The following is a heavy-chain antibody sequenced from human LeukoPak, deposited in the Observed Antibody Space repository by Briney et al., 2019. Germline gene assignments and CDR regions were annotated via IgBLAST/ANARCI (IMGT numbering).Heavy chain of an antibody. J-gene: IGHJ3*01. CDR2: INGGGDAT. D-gene: IGHD2-2*01. V-gene: IGHV3-53*01. Sequence: GGSLRLSCAVSGFTVSSNYMSWVRQAPGKGLEWVSAINGGGDATEYADSVKGRFTISRDNSKNTLYLQMNSLRPDDTAVYYCARCTASCYANAFDVWGQGTLLTVSS. CDR3: ARCTASCYANAFDV. CDR1: GFTVSSNY.